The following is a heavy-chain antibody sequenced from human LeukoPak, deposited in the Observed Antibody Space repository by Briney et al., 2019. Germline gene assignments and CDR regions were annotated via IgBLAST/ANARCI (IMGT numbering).Heavy chain of an antibody. CDR3: AGVPKAYCSSTSCYNRYYYGMDV. Sequence: SETLSLTCAVYGGSFSGYYWSWIRQPPGKGLEWIGEINHSGSTNYNPSLTSRVTISVDTSKNQFSLKLSSVTAADTAVYYCAGVPKAYCSSTSCYNRYYYGMDVWGKGTPVTVSS. D-gene: IGHD2-2*02. CDR1: GGSFSGYY. V-gene: IGHV4-34*01. J-gene: IGHJ6*04. CDR2: INHSGST.